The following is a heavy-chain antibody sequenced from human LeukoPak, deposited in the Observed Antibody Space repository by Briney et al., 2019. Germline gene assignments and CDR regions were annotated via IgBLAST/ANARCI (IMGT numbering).Heavy chain of an antibody. D-gene: IGHD3-16*02. V-gene: IGHV3-66*01. J-gene: IGHJ4*02. Sequence: GGSLRLSCAASGFTVSSNYMSWVRQAPGKGLEWVSVIYSGGSTYYADSVKGRFTISRDNSKNTLYLQMNSLRAEDTAVYYCASGYVWGSYRYTDYWGQGTLVTVSS. CDR2: IYSGGST. CDR1: GFTVSSNY. CDR3: ASGYVWGSYRYTDY.